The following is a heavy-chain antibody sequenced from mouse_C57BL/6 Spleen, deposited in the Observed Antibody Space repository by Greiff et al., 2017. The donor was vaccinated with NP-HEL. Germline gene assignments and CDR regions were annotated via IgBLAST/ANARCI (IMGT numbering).Heavy chain of an antibody. J-gene: IGHJ1*03. Sequence: VQLQQSGPELVKPGASVKISCKASGYTFTDYYMNWVKQSHGKSLEWIGDINPNNGGTSYNQKFKGKATLTVDKSSSTAYMELRSLTSEDSAVYYCARGGNWDYWYFDVWGTGTTVTVSS. CDR1: GYTFTDYY. CDR2: INPNNGGT. D-gene: IGHD4-1*01. V-gene: IGHV1-26*01. CDR3: ARGGNWDYWYFDV.